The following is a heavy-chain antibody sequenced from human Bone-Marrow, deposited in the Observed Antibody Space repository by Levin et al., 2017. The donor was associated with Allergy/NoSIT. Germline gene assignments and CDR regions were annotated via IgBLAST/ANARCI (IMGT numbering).Heavy chain of an antibody. D-gene: IGHD2-8*01. Sequence: PGGSLRLSCAASGFTFSNAWMNWVRQAPGKGLEWVGRIKSKTDGGTTDYAAPVKGRFTISRDDSKNTLYLQMNSLKTEDTAVYYCTTDIMGKAPNDVYYYYYGMDVWGQGTTVTVSS. J-gene: IGHJ6*02. CDR2: IKSKTDGGTT. CDR1: GFTFSNAW. CDR3: TTDIMGKAPNDVYYYYYGMDV. V-gene: IGHV3-15*07.